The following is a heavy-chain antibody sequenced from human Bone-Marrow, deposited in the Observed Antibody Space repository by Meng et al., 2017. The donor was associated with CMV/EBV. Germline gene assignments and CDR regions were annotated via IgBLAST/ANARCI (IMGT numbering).Heavy chain of an antibody. Sequence: GESLKISCAASGFTFSSYAMSWVRQAPGKGLEWVSAISGSGGSTYYADSVKGRFTISRDNSKNTLYLQMNSLRAEDTAVYYCAKYDLAHYYGKDVWGQGTTVTVSS. D-gene: IGHD1-1*01. CDR3: AKYDLAHYYGKDV. V-gene: IGHV3-23*01. CDR2: ISGSGGST. CDR1: GFTFSSYA. J-gene: IGHJ6*02.